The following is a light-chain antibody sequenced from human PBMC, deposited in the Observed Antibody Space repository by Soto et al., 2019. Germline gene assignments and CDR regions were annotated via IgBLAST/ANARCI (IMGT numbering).Light chain of an antibody. CDR2: GAS. J-gene: IGKJ2*01. V-gene: IGKV3-20*01. CDR1: QSVSSSF. Sequence: EFGLTQSPGTLSLSPGERATLSCRASQSVSSSFLAWYQQKPGQAPRLLIYGASSRAAGIPDRFSGSGSGTDFTLTISRLEPEDFAVYYCQQYGTSPHTFGQGTKLEIK. CDR3: QQYGTSPHT.